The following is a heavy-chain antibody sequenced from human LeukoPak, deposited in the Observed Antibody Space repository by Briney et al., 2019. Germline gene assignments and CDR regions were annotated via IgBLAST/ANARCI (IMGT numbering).Heavy chain of an antibody. D-gene: IGHD2-2*01. V-gene: IGHV1-2*02. Sequence: ASVKVSCKASGYTFTGYYMHWVRQAPGQGLEWMGWINPNSGGTNYAQKFQGRVTMTRDTSISTAYMELSRLRSDDTAVYYRASLTDIVVVPAAHGGVYYFDYWGQGTLVTVSS. J-gene: IGHJ4*02. CDR2: INPNSGGT. CDR3: ASLTDIVVVPAAHGGVYYFDY. CDR1: GYTFTGYY.